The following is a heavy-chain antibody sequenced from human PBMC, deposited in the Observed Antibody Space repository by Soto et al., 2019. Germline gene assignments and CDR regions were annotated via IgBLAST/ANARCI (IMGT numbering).Heavy chain of an antibody. V-gene: IGHV5-10-1*01. J-gene: IGHJ6*02. CDR3: ARTSAAGKYYYGMDV. CDR2: IDPSDSYT. CDR1: GYSFTSYW. D-gene: IGHD6-13*01. Sequence: PGESLKISCKGSGYSFTSYWIGWVRQMPGKGLEWMGRIDPSDSYTNYSPSFQGHVTISADQSISTAYLQWSSLKASDTAMYYCARTSAAGKYYYGMDVWGQGTTVTVSS.